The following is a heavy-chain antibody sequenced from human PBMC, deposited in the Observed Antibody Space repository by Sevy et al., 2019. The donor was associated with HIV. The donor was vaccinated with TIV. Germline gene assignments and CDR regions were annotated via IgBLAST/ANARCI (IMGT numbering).Heavy chain of an antibody. CDR1: GFTFSSYA. Sequence: GGSLRLSCAASGFTFSSYAMSWVRQAPGKGLEWLSGISASGGSTYYADSVKGRFTISRDNFKSTLYLQMNILRAEDTAVYYCAGAGVGAKGFDYWGQGTLVTVSS. V-gene: IGHV3-23*01. CDR2: ISASGGST. CDR3: AGAGVGAKGFDY. J-gene: IGHJ4*02. D-gene: IGHD1-26*01.